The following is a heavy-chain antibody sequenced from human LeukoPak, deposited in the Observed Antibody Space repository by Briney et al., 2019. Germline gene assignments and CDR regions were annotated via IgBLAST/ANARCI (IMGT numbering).Heavy chain of an antibody. CDR3: ARDLGGFDY. D-gene: IGHD3-16*01. CDR2: IYYSGST. CDR1: GGSISSHY. J-gene: IGHJ4*02. Sequence: SETLSLTCTVSGGSISSHYWSWIRQPPGKGLEWIGYIYYSGSTNYNPSLKSRVTISVDTSKNQFSLKLSSVTVADTAVYYCARDLGGFDYWGQGTLVTVSS. V-gene: IGHV4-59*11.